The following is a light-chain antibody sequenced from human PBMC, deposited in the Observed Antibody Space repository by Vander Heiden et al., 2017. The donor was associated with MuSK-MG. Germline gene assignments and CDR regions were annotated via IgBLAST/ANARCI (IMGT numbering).Light chain of an antibody. CDR3: PQNDSTHQVT. CDR1: QSISSY. J-gene: IGKJ2*01. CDR2: AAS. V-gene: IGKV1-39*01. Sequence: DIQMTQSPSSLSASVGDRVTITCRASQSISSYLNWYQQKPGKAPKLLIYAASSLQRGVPSRFRGSGYGPDFTRTISSLQPEDFTPYSGPQNDSTHQVTFGQGTKLEIK.